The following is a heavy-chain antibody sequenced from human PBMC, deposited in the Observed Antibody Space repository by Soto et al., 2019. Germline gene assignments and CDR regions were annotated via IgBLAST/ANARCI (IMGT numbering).Heavy chain of an antibody. V-gene: IGHV3-53*04. CDR2: IYSGGST. CDR3: ARVLRYFDERGDYYYYYMDV. Sequence: PGESLKISWAASGFTVSSNYMSWVRQAPGKGLEWVSVIYSGGSTYYADSVKGRFTISRHNSKNTLYLQMNSLRAEDTAVYYCARVLRYFDERGDYYYYYMDVWGKGTTVTVSS. CDR1: GFTVSSNY. J-gene: IGHJ6*03. D-gene: IGHD3-9*01.